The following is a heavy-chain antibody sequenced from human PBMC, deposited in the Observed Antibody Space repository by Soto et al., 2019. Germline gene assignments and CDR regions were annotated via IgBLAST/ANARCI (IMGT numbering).Heavy chain of an antibody. Sequence: SETLSLTCTVSGGSISSYYWSWIRQPPGKGLEWIGYIYYSGSTNYNPSLKSRVTISVDTSKNQFYLKLSSVTAADTAVYYCVTTKYKYDSLPAHFDYWGRATLVTVSS. J-gene: IGHJ4*02. CDR3: VTTKYKYDSLPAHFDY. D-gene: IGHD3-22*01. V-gene: IGHV4-59*08. CDR1: GGSISSYY. CDR2: IYYSGST.